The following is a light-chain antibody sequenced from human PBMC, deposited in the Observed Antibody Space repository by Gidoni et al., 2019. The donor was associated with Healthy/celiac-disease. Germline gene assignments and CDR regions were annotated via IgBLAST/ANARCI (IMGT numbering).Light chain of an antibody. J-gene: IGLJ2*01. Sequence: YVMTQPPPVSVAPGQPDRITCGGNNIGSKSVHWYQQEPVQAPVLVVYDDSDRPAGIPERFSGSNSGNTATLTISRVEAGDDADYYCQVCDSLNVVFGGGTKLTVL. CDR3: QVCDSLNVV. CDR2: DDS. V-gene: IGLV3-21*02. CDR1: NIGSKS.